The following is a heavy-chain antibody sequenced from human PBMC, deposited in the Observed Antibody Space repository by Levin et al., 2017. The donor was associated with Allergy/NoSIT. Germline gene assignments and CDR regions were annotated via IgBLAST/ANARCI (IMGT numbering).Heavy chain of an antibody. CDR3: ARDVNDYGDPQAAFDI. V-gene: IGHV3-48*01. D-gene: IGHD4-17*01. J-gene: IGHJ3*02. CDR2: ISSSSSTI. Sequence: GGSLRLSCAASGFTFSSYSMNWVRQAPGKGLEWVSYISSSSSTIYYADSVKGRFTISRDNAKNSLYLQMNSLRAEDTAVYYCARDVNDYGDPQAAFDIWGQGTMVTVSS. CDR1: GFTFSSYS.